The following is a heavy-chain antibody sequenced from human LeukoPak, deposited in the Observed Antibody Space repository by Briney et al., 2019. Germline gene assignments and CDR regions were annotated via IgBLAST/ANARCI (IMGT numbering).Heavy chain of an antibody. CDR1: GFTFSSYG. Sequence: GGSLRLSCAASGFTFSSYGMHWVRQAPGKGLEWVAVIWYDGSNKYYADSVKGRFTISRDNSKNTLYLQMNSLRAEDTAVYYCARDPESGYYGSGSYYLFDYWGQGTLVTVSS. CDR3: ARDPESGYYGSGSYYLFDY. V-gene: IGHV3-33*01. CDR2: IWYDGSNK. D-gene: IGHD3-10*01. J-gene: IGHJ4*02.